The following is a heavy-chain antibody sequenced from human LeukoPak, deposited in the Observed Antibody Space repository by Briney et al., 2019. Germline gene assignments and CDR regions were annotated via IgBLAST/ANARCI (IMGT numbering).Heavy chain of an antibody. D-gene: IGHD3-10*01. CDR2: MNPNSGNT. J-gene: IGHJ5*02. CDR3: ARGRMVRGVITDNWFDP. CDR1: GYTFTIYD. Sequence: ASVKVSCKASGYTFTIYDINWVRQATGQGLEWMGWMNPNSGNTGYAQKFQGRVTMTRNTSISTAYMELSSLRSEDTAVYYCARGRMVRGVITDNWFDPWGQGTLVTVSS. V-gene: IGHV1-8*01.